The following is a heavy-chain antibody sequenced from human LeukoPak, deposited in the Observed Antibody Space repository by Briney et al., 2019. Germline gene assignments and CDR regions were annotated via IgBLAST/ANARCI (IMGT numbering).Heavy chain of an antibody. J-gene: IGHJ6*02. CDR1: GYTLTELS. CDR3: ATPLAYGNSYYYYGMDV. D-gene: IGHD4-23*01. Sequence: ASVKVSCKVSGYTLTELSMHWVRQAPGKGLEWMGGFDPEDGETIYAQKFQGRVTMTEDTSTDTAYMELSSLRSEDTAVYYCATPLAYGNSYYYYGMDVWDQGTTVTVSS. V-gene: IGHV1-24*01. CDR2: FDPEDGET.